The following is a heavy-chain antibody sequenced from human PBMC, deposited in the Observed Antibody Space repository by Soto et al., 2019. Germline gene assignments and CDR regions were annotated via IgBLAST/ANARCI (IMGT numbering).Heavy chain of an antibody. Sequence: SETLSLTCTVSGGSISIYYWSGIRQPPGKGLEWIGYIYYSGSTNYNPSLEIRVTISLYTSKKQVSLKLSSVSAADTARYFCAGYCGSSICSEDHYFALEVWAQGTTVTVSS. CDR3: AGYCGSSICSEDHYFALEV. V-gene: IGHV4-59*01. J-gene: IGHJ6*02. CDR1: GGSISIYY. CDR2: IYYSGST. D-gene: IGHD2-2*01.